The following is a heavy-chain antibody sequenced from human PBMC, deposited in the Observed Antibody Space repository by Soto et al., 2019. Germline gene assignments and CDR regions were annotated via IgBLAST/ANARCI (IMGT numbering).Heavy chain of an antibody. CDR2: LSSDGFGA. Sequence: LRLSCAASGFSLSPYWMHWVRQVPGRGLEWVARLSSDGFGAAYADSVKGRFFISRDIARNTLSLQMNSLRADGTAVYYCARDLGGPDYWGRGTSVTVSS. V-gene: IGHV3-74*03. J-gene: IGHJ4*02. CDR3: ARDLGGPDY. D-gene: IGHD3-16*01. CDR1: GFSLSPYW.